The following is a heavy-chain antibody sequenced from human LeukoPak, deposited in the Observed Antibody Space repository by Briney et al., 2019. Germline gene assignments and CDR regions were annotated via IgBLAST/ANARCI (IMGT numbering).Heavy chain of an antibody. CDR3: AKDRDHGDSLPSDY. J-gene: IGHJ4*02. V-gene: IGHV3-23*01. CDR1: GFTFSSYA. CDR2: ISGSGGTA. D-gene: IGHD4-17*01. Sequence: PGGSLRLSCAASGFTFSSYAMSWVGQAPGKGLEWVSAISGSGGTAYYAGSVKGRFTISRDNSKNILYLQMSSLRVEDTAVYYCAKDRDHGDSLPSDYWGQGTLVTVSS.